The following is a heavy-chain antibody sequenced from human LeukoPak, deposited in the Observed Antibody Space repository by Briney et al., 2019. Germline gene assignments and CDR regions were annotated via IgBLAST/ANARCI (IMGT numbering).Heavy chain of an antibody. CDR1: GYTFTSYA. V-gene: IGHV7-4-1*02. J-gene: IGHJ4*02. Sequence: ASVKVSCKASGYTFTSYAMNWVRQAPGQGLEWMGWINTNIGNPTYAQGFTGRFVFSLDTSVSTAYLQISSLKAEDTAVYYCARTSSSGYYYPLDYWGQGTLVTVSS. CDR2: INTNIGNP. D-gene: IGHD3-22*01. CDR3: ARTSSSGYYYPLDY.